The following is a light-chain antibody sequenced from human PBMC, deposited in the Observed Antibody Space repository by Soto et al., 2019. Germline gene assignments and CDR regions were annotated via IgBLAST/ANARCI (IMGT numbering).Light chain of an antibody. Sequence: QSVLTQPPSVSGAPGQRVTISCTGSSSNIGAGYDVHWYQQLPGTAPKLLIYGNSNRPSGVPDRFSGSKSGTSASLAITGLQATDEAAYYPQSYDSSLSAVVFGGGTKLTVL. V-gene: IGLV1-40*01. J-gene: IGLJ2*01. CDR3: QSYDSSLSAVV. CDR2: GNS. CDR1: SSNIGAGYD.